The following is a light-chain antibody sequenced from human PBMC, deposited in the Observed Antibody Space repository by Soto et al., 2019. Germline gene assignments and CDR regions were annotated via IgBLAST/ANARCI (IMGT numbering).Light chain of an antibody. CDR1: SSDVGGFNY. CDR2: EVN. CDR3: FSYAGSTYV. V-gene: IGLV2-8*01. J-gene: IGLJ1*01. Sequence: QSVLTQPPSASGSPGQSVTISCSGTSSDVGGFNYVSWYQQHPGRAPKVLIYEVNKRPSGVPDRFSGSKSGSTASLTVSGLQAEDEADYYCFSYAGSTYVFGTGTKVTVL.